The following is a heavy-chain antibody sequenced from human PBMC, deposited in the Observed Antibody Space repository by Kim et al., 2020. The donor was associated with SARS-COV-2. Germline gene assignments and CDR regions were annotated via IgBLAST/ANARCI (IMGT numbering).Heavy chain of an antibody. D-gene: IGHD3-22*01. CDR2: INHSGST. CDR1: GGSFSGYY. V-gene: IGHV4-34*01. J-gene: IGHJ3*02. CDR3: ARGGVVITTFAAFDI. Sequence: SETLSLTCAVYGGSFSGYYWSWIRQPPGKGLEWIGEINHSGSTNYNPSLKSRVTISVDTSKNQFSLKLSSVTAADTAVYYCARGGVVITTFAAFDIWGQGTMVTVSS.